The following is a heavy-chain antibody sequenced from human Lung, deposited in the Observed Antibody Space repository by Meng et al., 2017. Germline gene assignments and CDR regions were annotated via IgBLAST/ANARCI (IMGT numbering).Heavy chain of an antibody. CDR3: ARVKYSSSWYLDF. CDR1: GGSISSSSYY. CDR2: ISDGGNT. Sequence: LHRQEFGPGLVKPSETLSLTCTVSGGSISSSSYYWGWIRQPPGKGLEWIGSISDGGNTYYNPSLQSRVSISVDTSKNQFSLKLRSVTAADTAVYYCARVKYSSSWYLDFWGQGALVTVSS. J-gene: IGHJ4*02. V-gene: IGHV4-39*07. D-gene: IGHD6-13*01.